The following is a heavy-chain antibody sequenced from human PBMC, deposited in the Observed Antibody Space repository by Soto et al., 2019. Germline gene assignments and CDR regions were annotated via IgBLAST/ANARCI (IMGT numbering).Heavy chain of an antibody. CDR1: GFTFSSYA. CDR3: ARDLGGEPTY. D-gene: IGHD3-16*01. V-gene: IGHV3-30-3*01. J-gene: IGHJ4*02. CDR2: ISYDGSNK. Sequence: QVQLVESGGGVVQPGRSLRLSCAASGFTFSSYAMHWVRQAPGKGLEWVAVISYDGSNKYYADSVKGRFTISRDNSKNTLYLQMNSLRAEDTAVYYCARDLGGEPTYWGQGTLVTVSS.